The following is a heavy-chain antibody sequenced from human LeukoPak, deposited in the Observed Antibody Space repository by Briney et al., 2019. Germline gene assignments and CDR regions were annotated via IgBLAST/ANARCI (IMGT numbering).Heavy chain of an antibody. CDR2: INPHGTEK. CDR3: ARDQLDGPDY. D-gene: IGHD1-1*01. V-gene: IGHV3-7*01. J-gene: IGHJ4*02. CDR1: GFIFGDNW. Sequence: GGSLRLSCVASGFIFGDNWMGWVRQAPGKGLEWVANINPHGTEKYYADSLEGRFSVSRDNAKNSVYLQMNSLRAEDTAVYYCARDQLDGPDYWGQGTLVTVSS.